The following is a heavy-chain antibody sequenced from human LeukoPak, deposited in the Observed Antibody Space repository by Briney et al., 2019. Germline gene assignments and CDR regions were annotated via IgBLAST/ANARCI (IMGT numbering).Heavy chain of an antibody. D-gene: IGHD5/OR15-5a*01. CDR2: ISYTGST. J-gene: IGHJ4*02. CDR1: GGSISSYY. V-gene: IGHV4-59*08. Sequence: SETLSLTCTVSGGSISSYYWSWIRQPPGKALEWIGYISYTGSTKYNPSLESRVTISVDTSKNQFSLKLSSVTAADTAVYFCARHNRVYYDFGYWGQGTLVTVSP. CDR3: ARHNRVYYDFGY.